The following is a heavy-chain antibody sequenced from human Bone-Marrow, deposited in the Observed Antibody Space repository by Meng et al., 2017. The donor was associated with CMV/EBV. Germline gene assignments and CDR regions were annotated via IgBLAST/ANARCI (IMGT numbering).Heavy chain of an antibody. V-gene: IGHV1-69*05. CDR3: ARDAKEAHSWWFDP. D-gene: IGHD4/OR15-4a*01. CDR1: GGTFSSCA. Sequence: SAKVSCKASGGTFSSCAISWVRQAPGQGLEGMGGIIPIFGTANYAQKFQGRVTITTDESTSTAYMELSRLRSEDTAVYYCARDAKEAHSWWFDPWGQGTLVTVSS. CDR2: IIPIFGTA. J-gene: IGHJ5*02.